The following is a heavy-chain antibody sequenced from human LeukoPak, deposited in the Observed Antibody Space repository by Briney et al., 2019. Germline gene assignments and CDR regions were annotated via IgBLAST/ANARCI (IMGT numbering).Heavy chain of an antibody. J-gene: IGHJ6*02. V-gene: IGHV4-59*08. D-gene: IGHD2-2*01. CDR2: IYYSGNT. Sequence: SETLSLTCTVSGGSISSYYWSWIRRPPGKGLEWIGYIYYSGNTSYNPSLKSRVTISADTSKNQFSLKLSSVTAADTAVYYCARRYCSSTSCSNGMDVWGQGTTVTVSS. CDR3: ARRYCSSTSCSNGMDV. CDR1: GGSISSYY.